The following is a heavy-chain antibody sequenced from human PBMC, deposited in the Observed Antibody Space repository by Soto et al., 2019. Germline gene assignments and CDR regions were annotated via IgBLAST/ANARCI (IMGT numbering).Heavy chain of an antibody. Sequence: EVQLLESGGGLVQPGGSLRLSCAASGFTFSSYAMSWVHQAPGKGLEWVSAISGSGGSTYYADSVKGRFTISRDNSKNTLYLQMNSLRAEDTAVYYCAKSFDDIWAEAYYYYMDVWGKGTTVTVSS. J-gene: IGHJ6*03. CDR1: GFTFSSYA. CDR3: AKSFDDIWAEAYYYYMDV. CDR2: ISGSGGST. D-gene: IGHD3-9*01. V-gene: IGHV3-23*01.